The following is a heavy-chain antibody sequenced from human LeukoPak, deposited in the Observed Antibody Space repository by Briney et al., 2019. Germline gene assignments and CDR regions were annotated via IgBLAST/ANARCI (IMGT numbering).Heavy chain of an antibody. CDR1: GGSISSSSYY. CDR2: IYYSGST. CDR3: ARDTSYYDSSGPSIDY. J-gene: IGHJ4*02. Sequence: PSETLSLTCTVSGGSISSSSYYWGWIRQPPGKGLEWIGSIYYSGSTYYNPSLKSRVTISVDTSKNQFSLKLSSVTAADTAVYYCARDTSYYDSSGPSIDYWGQGTLVTVSS. V-gene: IGHV4-39*07. D-gene: IGHD3-22*01.